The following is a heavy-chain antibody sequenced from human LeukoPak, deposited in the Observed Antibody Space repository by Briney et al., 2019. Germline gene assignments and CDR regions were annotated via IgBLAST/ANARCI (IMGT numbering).Heavy chain of an antibody. J-gene: IGHJ5*02. Sequence: ASVKVSCKASGYTFTGYYMHWVRQAPGQGLEWMGWINPNSGGTNYAQKFQGRVTMTRDTSISTAYMELSRLRSDDTAVYYCARENKLKLIIPIGPWFDPWGQGTLVTVSS. D-gene: IGHD1/OR15-1a*01. CDR3: ARENKLKLIIPIGPWFDP. CDR2: INPNSGGT. CDR1: GYTFTGYY. V-gene: IGHV1-2*02.